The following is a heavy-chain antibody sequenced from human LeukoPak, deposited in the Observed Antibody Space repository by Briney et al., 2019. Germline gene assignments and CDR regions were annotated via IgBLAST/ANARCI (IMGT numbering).Heavy chain of an antibody. CDR1: GGSISSYY. D-gene: IGHD1-14*01. J-gene: IGHJ3*02. CDR2: IYTSGST. V-gene: IGHV4-4*07. Sequence: SETLSLTCTVSGGSISSYYWSWIRQPVGEGMEWIGRIYTSGSTNYNPSLKSRVTMSVDTSKNQFSLKLSSVTAADTAVYYCTGSAEGSILPFYAFDIWGQGTMVTVSS. CDR3: TGSAEGSILPFYAFDI.